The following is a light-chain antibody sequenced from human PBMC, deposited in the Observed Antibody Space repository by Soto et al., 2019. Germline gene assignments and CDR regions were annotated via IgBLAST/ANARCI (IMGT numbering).Light chain of an antibody. CDR3: QAYDYSLTASV. CDR2: GNR. Sequence: QSVLTQPPSVSGAPGQRVTLSCTGNSSNLGAGYDVHWYQQPPGAAPKLVIFGNRNRPSGVPERFSGSKSGTSASLAITGLQAEDEADCYCQAYDYSLTASVFGGGTQLTVL. J-gene: IGLJ3*02. CDR1: SSNLGAGYD. V-gene: IGLV1-40*01.